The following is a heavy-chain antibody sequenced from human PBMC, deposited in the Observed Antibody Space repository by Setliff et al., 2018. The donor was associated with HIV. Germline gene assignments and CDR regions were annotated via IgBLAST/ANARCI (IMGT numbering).Heavy chain of an antibody. J-gene: IGHJ4*02. V-gene: IGHV7-4-1*02. Sequence: ASVKVSCKASGYTFTSYGMSWVRQAPGQGLEWMGWINTHTGNTTYAQDFTGRFVVSLDTSVSTAYLQISSLKAEDIAVYYCARDGYYYSSSGHLAYYFDDWGQGTLVTVSS. D-gene: IGHD3-22*01. CDR1: GYTFTSYG. CDR2: INTHTGNT. CDR3: ARDGYYYSSSGHLAYYFDD.